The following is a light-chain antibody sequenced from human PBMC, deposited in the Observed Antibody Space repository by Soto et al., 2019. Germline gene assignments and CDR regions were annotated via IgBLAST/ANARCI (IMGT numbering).Light chain of an antibody. CDR3: KSYAGSNTYV. Sequence: QSVLTYPPPTSRSPGQSVIISCTGTKHDIGVYDFVSWYQHHPGKAPRLIIYEVGQRPSGVPDRFSGSKSGNTASLTVSGLQAADEADYFCKSYAGSNTYVFGSGTKVTVL. CDR2: EVG. V-gene: IGLV2-8*01. CDR1: KHDIGVYDF. J-gene: IGLJ1*01.